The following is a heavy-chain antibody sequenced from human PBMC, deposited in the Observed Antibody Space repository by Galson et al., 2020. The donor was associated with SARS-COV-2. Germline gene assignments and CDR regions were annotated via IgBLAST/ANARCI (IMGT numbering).Heavy chain of an antibody. CDR3: ARMHTALAPFDS. Sequence: GGSLRLSCAASGFTFSSYAMNWLRQAPGKGLEWVSGISGSGSATYYAGSVKGRFTISRDNSQNTLYLQMNSLRAEDTAVYYCARMHTALAPFDSWGQGTLVTVSS. CDR1: GFTFSSYA. CDR2: ISGSGSAT. V-gene: IGHV3-23*01. J-gene: IGHJ4*02. D-gene: IGHD5-18*01.